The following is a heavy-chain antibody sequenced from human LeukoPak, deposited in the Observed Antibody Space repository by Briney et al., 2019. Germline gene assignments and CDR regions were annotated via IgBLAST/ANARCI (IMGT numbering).Heavy chain of an antibody. CDR3: ARLSKSYSIFDY. CDR1: GFTASSNY. V-gene: IGHV3-53*01. CDR2: IYSGGST. Sequence: GGSLRLSCAASGFTASSNYMSWVRQAPGKGLEWVSVIYSGGSTYYADSVKGRFTISRDNSKNTLYLQMNSLRAEDTAVYYCARLSKSYSIFDYWGQGTLVTVSS. D-gene: IGHD1-26*01. J-gene: IGHJ4*02.